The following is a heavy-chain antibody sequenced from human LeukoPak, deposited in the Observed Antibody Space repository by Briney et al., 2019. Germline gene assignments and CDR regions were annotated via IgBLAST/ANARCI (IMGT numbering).Heavy chain of an antibody. CDR3: AREASLGYCSGGSCYSEDY. CDR2: IYYSGST. CDR1: GGSISSGDYY. D-gene: IGHD2-15*01. Sequence: PSQTLSLTCTVSGGSISSGDYYWRWIRQPPGKGLEWIGYIYYSGSTYYNPSLKSRVTISVDTSKNQFSLKLSSVTAADTAVYYCAREASLGYCSGGSCYSEDYWGQGTLVTVSS. J-gene: IGHJ4*02. V-gene: IGHV4-30-4*01.